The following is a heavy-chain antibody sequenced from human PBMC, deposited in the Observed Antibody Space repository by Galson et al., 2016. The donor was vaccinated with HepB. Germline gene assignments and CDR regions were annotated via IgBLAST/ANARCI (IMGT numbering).Heavy chain of an antibody. V-gene: IGHV1-18*04. Sequence: SVKVSCKASGYRFPTYGISWVRQAPGQGLEWLGWISANSGNTVYAQKLQDRVTMTRDTSASTVDMDLRSLRSDDTAVYYCARGVQFRFDYWGQGTLVTVSS. CDR3: ARGVQFRFDY. CDR2: ISANSGNT. CDR1: GYRFPTYG. J-gene: IGHJ4*02. D-gene: IGHD4-11*01.